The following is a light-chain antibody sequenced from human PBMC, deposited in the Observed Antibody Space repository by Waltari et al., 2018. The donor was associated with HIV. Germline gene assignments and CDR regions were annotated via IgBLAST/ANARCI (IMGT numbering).Light chain of an antibody. CDR2: KDI. CDR3: QSGDTSGAYPEV. CDR1: ALPQKY. Sequence: SYVLTQPPSVSVSPGQTAHITCSGDALPQKYAYWYQQRSGRAPILLIYKDIERSSGIPERLSGSSSGTTATLTITAVQAEDEADYYCQSGDTSGAYPEVFGGGTTLTVL. J-gene: IGLJ3*02. V-gene: IGLV3-25*03.